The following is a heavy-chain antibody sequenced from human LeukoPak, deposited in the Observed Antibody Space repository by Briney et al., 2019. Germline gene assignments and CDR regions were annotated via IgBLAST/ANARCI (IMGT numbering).Heavy chain of an antibody. Sequence: ASVKASCKASGYTFTSYAMHWVRQAPGQRLEWMGWINAGNGNTKYSQKFQGRVTITRDTSASTAYMELSSLRSEDTAVYYCARSSTYYYDSSGPFTWYYYYGMDVWGQGTTVTVSS. V-gene: IGHV1-3*01. CDR1: GYTFTSYA. D-gene: IGHD3-22*01. J-gene: IGHJ6*02. CDR2: INAGNGNT. CDR3: ARSSTYYYDSSGPFTWYYYYGMDV.